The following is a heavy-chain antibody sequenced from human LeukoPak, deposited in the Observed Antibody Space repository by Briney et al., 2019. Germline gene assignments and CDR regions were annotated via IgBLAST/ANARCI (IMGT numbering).Heavy chain of an antibody. V-gene: IGHV4-59*08. D-gene: IGHD6-13*01. CDR3: ARHGYSSSWFYDY. Sequence: KASETLSLTCTVSGGSISSYYWSWIRQPPGKGLEWIGYIYYSGSTNYNPSLKSRVTISVDTSKNQFSLKLSSVTAADTAVYYCARHGYSSSWFYDYWGQGTLVTVSS. CDR2: IYYSGST. CDR1: GGSISSYY. J-gene: IGHJ4*02.